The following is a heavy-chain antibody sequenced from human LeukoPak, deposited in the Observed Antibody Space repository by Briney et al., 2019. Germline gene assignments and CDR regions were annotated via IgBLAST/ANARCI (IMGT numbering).Heavy chain of an antibody. CDR3: AKDRNYGVFDY. J-gene: IGHJ4*02. V-gene: IGHV3-74*01. D-gene: IGHD4-17*01. Sequence: GGSLRLSCTASGFSFSGHWMHWARQLPGKGLVWVSRISPTGSTTSYADSVKGRFTVSRDNSKNTLYLQMNSLRAEDTAVYYCAKDRNYGVFDYWGQGTLVTVSS. CDR2: ISPTGSTT. CDR1: GFSFSGHW.